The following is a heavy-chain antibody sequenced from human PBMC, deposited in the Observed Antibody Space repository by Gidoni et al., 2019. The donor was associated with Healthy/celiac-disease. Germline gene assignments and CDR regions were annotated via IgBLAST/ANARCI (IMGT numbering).Heavy chain of an antibody. CDR3: ARASSYYDSSGYYHDAFDI. J-gene: IGHJ3*02. V-gene: IGHV3-21*01. CDR2: ISSSSSYI. D-gene: IGHD3-22*01. Sequence: EVQLVESGGGLVKPGGSLRLSCAASGFTFSSYSLNWVRQAPGKGLEWVSSISSSSSYIYYADSVKGRFTISRDNAKNSLYLQMNSLRAEDTAVYYCARASSYYDSSGYYHDAFDIWGQGTMVTVSS. CDR1: GFTFSSYS.